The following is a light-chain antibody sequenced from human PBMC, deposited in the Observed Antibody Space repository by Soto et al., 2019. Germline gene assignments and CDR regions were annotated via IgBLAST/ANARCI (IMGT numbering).Light chain of an antibody. Sequence: SPDTLSVSPGERATLSCRASQSISSNLAWYQQKPGQAPRLVIFGASTRATGIPARFSGSGSGTEFTLTISSLQSEDFAVYYCQQYNNWPPITFGQGTRLEIK. V-gene: IGKV3-15*01. CDR3: QQYNNWPPIT. CDR2: GAS. J-gene: IGKJ5*01. CDR1: QSISSN.